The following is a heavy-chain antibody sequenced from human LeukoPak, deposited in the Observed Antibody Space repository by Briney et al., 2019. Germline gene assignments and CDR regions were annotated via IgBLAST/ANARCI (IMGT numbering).Heavy chain of an antibody. CDR1: GYTFTSYA. J-gene: IGHJ4*02. CDR3: ARDSLTMVRGVIKTPGY. V-gene: IGHV7-4-1*02. CDR2: INTNTGNP. D-gene: IGHD3-10*01. Sequence: ASVKVFCKASGYTFTSYAMNWVRQAPGQGLEWMGWINTNTGNPTYAQGFTGRFVFSLDTSVSTAYLQISSLKAEDTAVYYCARDSLTMVRGVIKTPGYWGQGTLVTVSS.